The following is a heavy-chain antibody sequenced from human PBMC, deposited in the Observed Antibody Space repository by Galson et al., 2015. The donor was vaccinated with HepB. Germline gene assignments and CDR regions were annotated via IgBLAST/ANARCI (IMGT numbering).Heavy chain of an antibody. V-gene: IGHV3-30*18. J-gene: IGHJ4*02. D-gene: IGHD2-15*01. CDR3: AKGWLNFLFDY. CDR2: ISYDGSNK. Sequence: SLRLSCAASGFTFSSYGMHWVRQAPGKGLEWVAVISYDGSNKYYADSVKGRFTISRDNSKNTLYLQMNSLRAEDTAVYYCAKGWLNFLFDYWGQGTLVTVSS. CDR1: GFTFSSYG.